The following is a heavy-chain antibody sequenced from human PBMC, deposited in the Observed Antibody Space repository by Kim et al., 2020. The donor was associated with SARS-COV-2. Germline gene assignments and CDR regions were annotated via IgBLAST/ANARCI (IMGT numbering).Heavy chain of an antibody. CDR2: INHSGST. J-gene: IGHJ6*02. Sequence: SETLSLTCAVYGGSFSGYYWSWIRQPPGKGLEWIGEINHSGSTNYNPSLKSRVTISVDTSKNQFSLKLSSVTAADTAVYYCASRPGAYYYYYYGMDVWGQVTTVTVSS. CDR1: GGSFSGYY. V-gene: IGHV4-34*01. CDR3: ASRPGAYYYYYYGMDV. D-gene: IGHD3-10*01.